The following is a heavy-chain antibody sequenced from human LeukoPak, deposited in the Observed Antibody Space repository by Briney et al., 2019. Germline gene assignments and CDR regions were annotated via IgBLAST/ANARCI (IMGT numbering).Heavy chain of an antibody. J-gene: IGHJ6*02. V-gene: IGHV3-9*01. Sequence: GRSLRLSCAASGFTFDDYAMHWVRQAPGKGLEWVSGISWNSGSIGYADSVKGRFTISRDNAKNSLHLQMNSLRAEDTALYYCAKGPGYYYGMDVWGQGTTVTVSS. CDR2: ISWNSGSI. CDR1: GFTFDDYA. D-gene: IGHD2-2*01. CDR3: AKGPGYYYGMDV.